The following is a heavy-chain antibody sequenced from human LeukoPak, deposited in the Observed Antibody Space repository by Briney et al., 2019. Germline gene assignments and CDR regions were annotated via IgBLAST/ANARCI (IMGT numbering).Heavy chain of an antibody. J-gene: IGHJ4*01. CDR3: ARESASTAWLFDY. Sequence: GGSLRLSCAASGFTFSSYAMHWVRQAPGKGLEYVSAISSDGSSTYYANSVKGRLTISRDNSKNTLYLHMGSLRTEDMAVYYCARESASTAWLFDYWGHGTLVTVSS. D-gene: IGHD5-12*01. CDR2: ISSDGSST. V-gene: IGHV3-64*01. CDR1: GFTFSSYA.